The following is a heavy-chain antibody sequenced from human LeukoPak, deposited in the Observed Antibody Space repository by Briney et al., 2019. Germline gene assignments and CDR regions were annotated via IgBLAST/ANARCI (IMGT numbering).Heavy chain of an antibody. D-gene: IGHD3-10*01. CDR3: ARERYYGSGSYSSHQDY. Sequence: ASVKVSCKASGYTFTGYYMHWVRQAPGQGLEWMGWINPNSGGTNYAQKLQGRVTMTTDTSTSTAYMELRSLRSDDTAVYYCARERYYGSGSYSSHQDYWGQGTLVTVSS. J-gene: IGHJ4*02. CDR2: INPNSGGT. V-gene: IGHV1-2*02. CDR1: GYTFTGYY.